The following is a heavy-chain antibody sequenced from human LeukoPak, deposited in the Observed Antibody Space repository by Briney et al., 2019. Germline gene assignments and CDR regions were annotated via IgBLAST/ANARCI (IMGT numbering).Heavy chain of an antibody. Sequence: GGSLRLSCAASGFTFSSYKMNWVRQAPGKGLEWISYISSSGSTIFYADSVKGRFTVSRDNAKNSLYLQMNSLRVEDTAVYYCAELGITMIGGVWGKGTTVTISS. CDR1: GFTFSSYK. J-gene: IGHJ6*04. CDR3: AELGITMIGGV. V-gene: IGHV3-48*01. CDR2: ISSSGSTI. D-gene: IGHD3-10*02.